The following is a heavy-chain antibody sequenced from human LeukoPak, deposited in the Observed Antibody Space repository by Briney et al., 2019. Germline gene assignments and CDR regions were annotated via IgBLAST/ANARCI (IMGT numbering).Heavy chain of an antibody. CDR2: IYHSGST. CDR1: GYSISSGYY. V-gene: IGHV4-38-2*02. CDR3: ARVGITMTEKDY. Sequence: SETLSLTCTVSGYSISSGYYWGWIRQPPGKGLEWIGSIYHSGSTYYNPSLKSRVTISVDTSKNQFSLKLSSVTAADTAVYYCARVGITMTEKDYWGQGTLVTVSS. D-gene: IGHD3-22*01. J-gene: IGHJ4*02.